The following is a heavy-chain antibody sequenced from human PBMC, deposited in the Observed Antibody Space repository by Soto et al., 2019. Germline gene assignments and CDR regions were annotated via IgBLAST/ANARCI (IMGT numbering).Heavy chain of an antibody. CDR3: VRSGDNYNLLDY. CDR2: SSNSGSFT. Sequence: GGSLRLSCAASGFTFSDHYMSWIRQAPGKGLEWIGYSSNSGSFTRYADSVRGRFSISRDNAKNSLYLQINSLRGDDTAIYYCVRSGDNYNLLDYWGQGTPVTVSS. V-gene: IGHV3-11*06. J-gene: IGHJ4*02. D-gene: IGHD1-1*01. CDR1: GFTFSDHY.